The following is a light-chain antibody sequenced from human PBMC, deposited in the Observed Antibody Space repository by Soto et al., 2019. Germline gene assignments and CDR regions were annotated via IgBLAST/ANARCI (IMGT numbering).Light chain of an antibody. CDR1: QSVSSNY. J-gene: IGKJ4*01. V-gene: IGKV3-20*01. CDR2: GAS. CDR3: QQYDTSPPLT. Sequence: IVLTQSPGTLSLSPGDRATLSCRASQSVSSNYLGWYQQKPGQAPRLLLYGASSRAIGIPGRFSGSGSGTNFTLTISRLEPEDFAVYSCQQYDTSPPLTFGGGTKVEIK.